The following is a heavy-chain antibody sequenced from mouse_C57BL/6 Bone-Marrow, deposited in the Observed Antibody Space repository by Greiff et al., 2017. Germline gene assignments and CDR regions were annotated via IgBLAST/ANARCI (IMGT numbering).Heavy chain of an antibody. Sequence: VQLQQPGAELVKPGASVKLSCKASGYTFTSYWMHWVKQRPGRGLEWIGRIDPNSGGTKYNEKFKSKATLTVDKPSSTAYMQLSSLTSEDSAVYYWTRAGLTTTVVARGWYFDVGGKGTTVTVSS. J-gene: IGHJ1*03. CDR1: GYTFTSYW. D-gene: IGHD1-1*01. CDR3: TRAGLTTTVVARGWYFDV. V-gene: IGHV1-72*01. CDR2: IDPNSGGT.